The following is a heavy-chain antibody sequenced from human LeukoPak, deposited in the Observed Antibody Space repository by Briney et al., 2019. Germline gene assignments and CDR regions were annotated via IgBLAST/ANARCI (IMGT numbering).Heavy chain of an antibody. CDR2: INPNSGGT. D-gene: IGHD5-12*01. J-gene: IGHJ6*03. Sequence: ASVKVSCKASGYTFTGYYMHWVRQAPGQGLEWMGWINPNSGGTNYAQKFQGRVTMTRDTSISTAYMELSRLRSDDTAVYYCARANLVATISYYMDVWGKGTTVTVSS. CDR3: ARANLVATISYYMDV. CDR1: GYTFTGYY. V-gene: IGHV1-2*02.